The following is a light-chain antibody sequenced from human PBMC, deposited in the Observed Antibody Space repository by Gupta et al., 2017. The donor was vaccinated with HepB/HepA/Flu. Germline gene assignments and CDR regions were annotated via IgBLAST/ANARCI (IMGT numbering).Light chain of an antibody. CDR1: SSDVGGYNY. J-gene: IGLJ3*02. CDR3: CSYAGSYTDWV. Sequence: QSALTQPRSVSGSPGQSVTISCTGTSSDVGGYNYVSWYQQHPGKAPKLMIYDVSKRPSGVPDRFSGSKSGNTASLTISGLQAEDEADDYCCSYAGSYTDWVFGGGTKLTVI. CDR2: DVS. V-gene: IGLV2-11*01.